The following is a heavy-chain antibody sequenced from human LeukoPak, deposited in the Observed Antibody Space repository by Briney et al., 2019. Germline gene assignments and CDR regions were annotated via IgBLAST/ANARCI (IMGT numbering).Heavy chain of an antibody. D-gene: IGHD1-26*01. J-gene: IGHJ6*01. CDR1: GFTVSGFA. CDR3: AKMKGHPLPKYYMDV. CDR2: ISGGGDNT. V-gene: IGHV3-23*01. Sequence: PGGSLRLSCAASGFTVSGFAMSWVRRPPGKGLEWVSGISGGGDNTLYADPVKRRLTNSRDNSENALYLEMNSLRAEDTARYYCAKMKGHPLPKYYMDVWGQGTTVTVSS.